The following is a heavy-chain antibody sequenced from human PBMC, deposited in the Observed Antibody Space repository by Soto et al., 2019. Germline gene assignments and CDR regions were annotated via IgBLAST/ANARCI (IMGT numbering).Heavy chain of an antibody. V-gene: IGHV4-30-2*01. CDR2: IYHSGST. CDR1: GGSISSGGYS. J-gene: IGHJ5*02. D-gene: IGHD3-3*02. Sequence: SETLSLTCAVSGGSISSGGYSWSWIRQPPGKGLEWIGYIYHSGSTYYNPSLKSRVTISVDRSKNQFSLKLSSVTAADTAVYYCARVPSNNWFDPWGQGTLVTVSS. CDR3: ARVPSNNWFDP.